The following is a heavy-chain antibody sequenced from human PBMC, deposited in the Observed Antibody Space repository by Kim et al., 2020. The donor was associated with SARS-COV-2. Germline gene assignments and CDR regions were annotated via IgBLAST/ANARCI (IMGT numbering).Heavy chain of an antibody. CDR1: GYSISSGYY. Sequence: SETLSLTCTVSGYSISSGYYWGWIRQPPGKGLEWIGSIYHSGSTYYNPSLKSRVTISVDTSKNQFSLKLSSVTAADTAVYYCASHGDYGSFGWFDPWGQGTLVTVSS. V-gene: IGHV4-38-2*02. CDR3: ASHGDYGSFGWFDP. CDR2: IYHSGST. J-gene: IGHJ5*02. D-gene: IGHD4-17*01.